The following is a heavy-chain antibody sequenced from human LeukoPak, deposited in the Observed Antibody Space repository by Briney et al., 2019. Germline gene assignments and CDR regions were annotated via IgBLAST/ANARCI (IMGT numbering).Heavy chain of an antibody. CDR2: ISGSSDYT. CDR1: GFTFGTYA. Sequence: PGGSLRLSCAASGFTFGTYAMSWVRQAPGKGLEWVSAISGSSDYTFYADSVKGQLTISRENSKNTLYLQMSRLRAEDTAVYYCATAPGRRYRLFDYWGQGTLVTVSS. D-gene: IGHD3-16*02. CDR3: ATAPGRRYRLFDY. V-gene: IGHV3-23*01. J-gene: IGHJ4*02.